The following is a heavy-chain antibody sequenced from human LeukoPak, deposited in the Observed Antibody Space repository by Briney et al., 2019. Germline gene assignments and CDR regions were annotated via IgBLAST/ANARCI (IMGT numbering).Heavy chain of an antibody. V-gene: IGHV1-2*02. CDR2: INPNSGGT. Sequence: ASVKVSCKSSGYTFTGYYMHWVRQAPGQGLEWMGWINPNSGGTNYAQKFQGRVTMTRDTSFSTAYMELSRLRSDDTAVYYCARDRVQLERRLDYWGQGTLVTVSS. D-gene: IGHD1-1*01. CDR1: GYTFTGYY. J-gene: IGHJ4*02. CDR3: ARDRVQLERRLDY.